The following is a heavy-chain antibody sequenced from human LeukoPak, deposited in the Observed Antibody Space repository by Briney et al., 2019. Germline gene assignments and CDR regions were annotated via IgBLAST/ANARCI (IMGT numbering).Heavy chain of an antibody. Sequence: PGWCVRLSCGVTGFIFSNEWMHWVGQAPGKGREGVALIHQDGSAKQYVDSVKGRFTTTRDNDKKSVYLQINRLRVEDTAVYYCVNRPRSSSVYWGQGTLVTVSS. CDR1: GFIFSNEW. D-gene: IGHD6-6*01. V-gene: IGHV3-7*01. CDR3: VNRPRSSSVY. J-gene: IGHJ4*02. CDR2: IHQDGSAK.